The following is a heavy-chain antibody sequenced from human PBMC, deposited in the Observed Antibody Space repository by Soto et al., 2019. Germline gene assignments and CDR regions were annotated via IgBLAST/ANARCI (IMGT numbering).Heavy chain of an antibody. V-gene: IGHV3-49*04. CDR3: TRPGYCSSTSCYSYYYGMDV. CDR1: GFTFGVYA. J-gene: IGHJ6*02. CDR2: IRSKAYGGTT. Sequence: PGGSLRLSCTASGFTFGVYAMSWVRQAPGKGLEWVGFIRSKAYGGTTEYAASVKGRFTISRDDSKSIAYLQMNSLKTEDTAVYYCTRPGYCSSTSCYSYYYGMDVWGQGTTVTVSS. D-gene: IGHD2-2*01.